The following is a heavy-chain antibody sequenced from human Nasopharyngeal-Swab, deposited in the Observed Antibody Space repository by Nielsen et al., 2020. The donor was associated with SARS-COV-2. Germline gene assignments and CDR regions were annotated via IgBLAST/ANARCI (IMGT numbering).Heavy chain of an antibody. Sequence: ASVQVSCKVSGYTLTVLPTHWVRQAPGKGLEWMGTVVPEDGEPIYAQNFQGRVTMTEDTSTYTAYLELSSLRSEDTAVYYCASEGSGVFGVVIYAFDIWGPGTLVTVSS. CDR2: VVPEDGEP. CDR1: GYTLTVLP. V-gene: IGHV1-24*01. D-gene: IGHD3-3*01. CDR3: ASEGSGVFGVVIYAFDI. J-gene: IGHJ3*02.